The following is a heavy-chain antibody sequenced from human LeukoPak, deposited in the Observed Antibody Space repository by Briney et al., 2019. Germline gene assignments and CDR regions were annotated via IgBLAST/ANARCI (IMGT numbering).Heavy chain of an antibody. Sequence: PSETLSLTCTVSGGSITSGAYYWSWIRQHPGKGLEWIGYISYSGSTNYNPSLKSRVTISVDTSKNQFSLHLSSVTAADTAVYYCARSYTTSSPFDYWGQGTLVTVSS. V-gene: IGHV4-30-4*08. CDR3: ARSYTTSSPFDY. D-gene: IGHD6-6*01. J-gene: IGHJ4*02. CDR2: ISYSGST. CDR1: GGSITSGAYY.